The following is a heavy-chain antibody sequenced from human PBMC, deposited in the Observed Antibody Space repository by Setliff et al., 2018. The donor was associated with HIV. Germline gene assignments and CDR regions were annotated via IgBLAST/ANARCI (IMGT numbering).Heavy chain of an antibody. D-gene: IGHD3-10*01. J-gene: IGHJ2*01. CDR3: ARRRLAYDSWSYRGNWFFDL. Sequence: PGESLKISCKGSGYSFPTYWIAWVRQMPGKGLEWMGVIYPDESDSRYSPSFRGQVTISVDKSTNTAFLQWSSLKASDTAMYYCARRRLAYDSWSYRGNWFFDLWGRGTLVTVS. CDR2: IYPDESDS. CDR1: GYSFPTYW. V-gene: IGHV5-51*01.